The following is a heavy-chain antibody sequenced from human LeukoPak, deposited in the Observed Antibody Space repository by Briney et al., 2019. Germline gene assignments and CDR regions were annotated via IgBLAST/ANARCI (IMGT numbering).Heavy chain of an antibody. CDR3: ARITGTTFFWFDP. V-gene: IGHV4-30-4*08. J-gene: IGHJ5*02. CDR2: IYYSGNT. CDR1: GDSISIGDYY. Sequence: SETLSLTCTVSGDSISIGDYYWNWIRQPPGKGLEWIGYIYYSGNTYYNPSLKSRVTISVDTSKNQFSLKLTSVTAADTAVYYWARITGTTFFWFDPWGQGTLVTVSS. D-gene: IGHD1-7*01.